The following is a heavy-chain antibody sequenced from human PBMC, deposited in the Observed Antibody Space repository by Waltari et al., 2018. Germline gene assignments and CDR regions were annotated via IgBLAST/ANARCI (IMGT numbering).Heavy chain of an antibody. J-gene: IGHJ6*02. CDR2: IYPGNSDT. D-gene: IGHD4-4*01. CDR3: ARRRNYPGAAMDV. CDR1: GYSFTTHW. V-gene: IGHV5-51*01. Sequence: EVQLVQSAAEVKKHGESLNISCKDSGYSFTTHWIGRVRQMPGNGLEWMGIIYPGNSDTSYLPSVQGQVTISAYMSISTDYLQWSSLKASDTAIYYCARRRNYPGAAMDVWGQGTTVTVSS.